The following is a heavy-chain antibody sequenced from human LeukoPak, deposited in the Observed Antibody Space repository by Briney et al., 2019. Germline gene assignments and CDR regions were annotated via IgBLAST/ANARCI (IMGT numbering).Heavy chain of an antibody. CDR1: GFTFDDYA. CDR2: ISGDGGNT. CDR3: ALFGESTDYYFDY. V-gene: IGHV3-43*02. J-gene: IGHJ4*02. D-gene: IGHD3-10*02. Sequence: GGSLRLXCAASGFTFDDYAMQWVRQAPGKGLEWVSLISGDGGNTHYADSVKGRFTISRDNSKNSLYLQMNSLRTEDTALYYCALFGESTDYYFDYWGQGTLITVSS.